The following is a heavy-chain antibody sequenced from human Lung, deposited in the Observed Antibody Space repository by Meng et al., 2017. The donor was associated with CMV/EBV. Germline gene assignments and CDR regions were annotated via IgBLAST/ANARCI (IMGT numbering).Heavy chain of an antibody. Sequence: QVQLFQSGAEGMKPGASVKVSCKASGDTFPYYPIHWVRQAPGQGLEWVGINNPRDGDTSYSQKLRGRVTLTRDTSTSTAYMELSSLSSGDTAVYYCARERDATYYFHNWGQGTLVTVSS. D-gene: IGHD5-24*01. CDR3: ARERDATYYFHN. J-gene: IGHJ4*02. CDR2: NNPRDGDT. CDR1: GDTFPYYP. V-gene: IGHV1-46*04.